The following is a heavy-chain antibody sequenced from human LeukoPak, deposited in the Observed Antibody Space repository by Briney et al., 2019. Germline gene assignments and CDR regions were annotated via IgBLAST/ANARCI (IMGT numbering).Heavy chain of an antibody. CDR2: ISSSSSYI. V-gene: IGHV3-21*01. D-gene: IGHD3-10*01. CDR3: VSKKDYYGSGSYFTGGY. Sequence: GGSLRLSCAASGFTFSSYSMNWVRQAPGKGLEWVSSISSSSSYIYYADSVKGRFTISRDNAKNSLYLQMNSLRAEDTAVYYCVSKKDYYGSGSYFTGGYWGQGTLVTVSS. J-gene: IGHJ4*02. CDR1: GFTFSSYS.